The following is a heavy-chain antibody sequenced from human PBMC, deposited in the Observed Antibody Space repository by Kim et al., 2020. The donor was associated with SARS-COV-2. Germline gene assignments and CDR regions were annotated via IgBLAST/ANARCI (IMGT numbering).Heavy chain of an antibody. D-gene: IGHD3-9*01. V-gene: IGHV4-39*07. CDR2: IYYSGST. J-gene: IGHJ5*02. Sequence: SETLSLTCTVSGGSISSSSYYWGWIRQPPGKGLEWIGSIYYSGSTYYNPSLKSRVTISVDTSKNQFSLKLSSVTAADTAVYYCARVWRPQRYFDWARGPLRFDPWGQGTLVTVSS. CDR1: GGSISSSSYY. CDR3: ARVWRPQRYFDWARGPLRFDP.